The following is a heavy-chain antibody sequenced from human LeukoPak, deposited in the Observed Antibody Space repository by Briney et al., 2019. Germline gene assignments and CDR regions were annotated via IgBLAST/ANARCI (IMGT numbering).Heavy chain of an antibody. V-gene: IGHV4-59*01. CDR3: ATGFLDLVH. D-gene: IGHD2-21*01. CDR2: VYYPGSS. Sequence: SETLSLTCTVSGGSISSYYWSWIRQPPEKGLEWIGYVYYPGSSTYNPSLKNQVTISLDMSKNHVSLKVRSLSAADTAVYYCATGFLDLVHWGQGTLVTVSS. J-gene: IGHJ4*02. CDR1: GGSISSYY.